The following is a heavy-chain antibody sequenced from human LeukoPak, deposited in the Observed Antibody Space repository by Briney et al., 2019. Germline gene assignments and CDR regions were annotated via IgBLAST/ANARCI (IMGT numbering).Heavy chain of an antibody. CDR2: INPNSGGT. Sequence: GASVKVSCKASGYTFTGYYMHWVRQAPGQGLEWMGWINPNSGGTNYAQKFQGRVTMTRDTSISTAYMELSRLRSDDTAVYYCARDWTVVPAAIAYFDYWGQGTLVTVSS. J-gene: IGHJ4*02. CDR3: ARDWTVVPAAIAYFDY. CDR1: GYTFTGYY. D-gene: IGHD2-2*02. V-gene: IGHV1-2*02.